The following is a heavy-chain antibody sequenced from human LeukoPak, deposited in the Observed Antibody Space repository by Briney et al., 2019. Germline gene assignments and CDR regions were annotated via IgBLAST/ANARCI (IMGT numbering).Heavy chain of an antibody. CDR1: GYTFTSYY. J-gene: IGHJ4*02. D-gene: IGHD2-15*01. CDR2: INPNSGGT. V-gene: IGHV1-2*02. Sequence: ASVKVSCKASGYTFTSYYMHWVRQAPGQGLEWMGWINPNSGGTNYAQKFQGRVTMTRDTSISTAYMELSRLRSDDTAVYYCARTHAYCSGGSCPTDYWGQGTLVTVSS. CDR3: ARTHAYCSGGSCPTDY.